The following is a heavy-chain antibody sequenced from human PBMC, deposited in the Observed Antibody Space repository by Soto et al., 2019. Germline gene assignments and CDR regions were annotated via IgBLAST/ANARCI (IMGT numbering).Heavy chain of an antibody. Sequence: QLQLQESGPGLVKPSETLSLTCTVSGGSISSSSYYWGWIRQPPGKGLEWIGSIYYSGSTYYNPSLKSRVTISVDTSKNQFSLKLSSVTAADTAVYYCARPNYDILTGYYFDYWGQGTLVTVSS. CDR1: GGSISSSSYY. V-gene: IGHV4-39*01. CDR2: IYYSGST. J-gene: IGHJ4*02. CDR3: ARPNYDILTGYYFDY. D-gene: IGHD3-9*01.